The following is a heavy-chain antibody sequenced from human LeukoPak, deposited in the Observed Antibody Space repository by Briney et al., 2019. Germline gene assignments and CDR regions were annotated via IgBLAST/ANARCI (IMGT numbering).Heavy chain of an antibody. CDR1: GYSFSIYG. CDR3: ARCGAAVTTHFSH. D-gene: IGHD4-17*01. V-gene: IGHV1-18*01. CDR2: ISASDGTT. J-gene: IGHJ4*02. Sequence: ASVQVSCKASGYSFSIYGITWAQQAPGQGLEYLGWISASDGTTNYAQKVQDRVTMTTDTSTSTAYLELWSLRSEDTAVYYCARCGAAVTTHFSHWGQGTLVTVSS.